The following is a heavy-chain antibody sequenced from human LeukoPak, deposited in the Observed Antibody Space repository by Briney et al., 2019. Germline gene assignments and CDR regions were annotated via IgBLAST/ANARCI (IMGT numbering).Heavy chain of an antibody. V-gene: IGHV3-23*01. Sequence: PGGSLRLSCAASGFTFSSYAMSWVRQAPGTGLEWFSGISRYGGNIYYAESVKGRFTISRDNSNDTLYLQMNTLRVEDTAVYYCARGRALGYSYGFNDFDYWGQGTLVTVSS. CDR3: ARGRALGYSYGFNDFDY. D-gene: IGHD5-18*01. CDR2: ISRYGGNI. J-gene: IGHJ4*02. CDR1: GFTFSSYA.